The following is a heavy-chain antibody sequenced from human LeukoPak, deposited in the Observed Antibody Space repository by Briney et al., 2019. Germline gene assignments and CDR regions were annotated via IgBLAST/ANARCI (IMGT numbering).Heavy chain of an antibody. J-gene: IGHJ4*02. V-gene: IGHV3-23*01. D-gene: IGHD3-22*01. Sequence: GGSLRLSCAASGFTFSSYAMSWVRRAPGKGLEWVSAITGSGQTKYYTDSVKGRFTMSRDNSKNTLYLQMNSLRDEDTAEYFCAKESLVVIESYFDNWGQGTLVLVSS. CDR1: GFTFSSYA. CDR2: ITGSGQTK. CDR3: AKESLVVIESYFDN.